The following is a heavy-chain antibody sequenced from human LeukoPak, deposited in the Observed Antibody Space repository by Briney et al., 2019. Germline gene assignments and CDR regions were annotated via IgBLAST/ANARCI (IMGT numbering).Heavy chain of an antibody. J-gene: IGHJ4*02. CDR2: IIPIFGTA. CDR1: GGTFSSYA. V-gene: IGHV1-69*13. D-gene: IGHD3-9*01. Sequence: SVKVSCKASGGTFSSYAISWVRQAPGQGLEWMGGIIPIFGTANYAQKFQGRVTITADESTSTAYMELSSLRSEDTAVYYCALDYDILTDRPYYFDYWGQGTLVTVSS. CDR3: ALDYDILTDRPYYFDY.